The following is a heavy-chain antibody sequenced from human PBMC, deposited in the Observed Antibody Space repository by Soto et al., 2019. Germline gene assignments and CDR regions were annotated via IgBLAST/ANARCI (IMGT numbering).Heavy chain of an antibody. CDR3: AKDRVSEHNNGWPQGS. D-gene: IGHD6-19*01. CDR1: GLDVSGNY. V-gene: IGHV3-53*05. CDR2: IYSGGST. Sequence: GGSLRLSCAVSGLDVSGNYMTWVRQAPGKGLEWVSVIYSGGSTYYADSVKGRFTISRDNSKNTLYLQMNSLRAEDTAVYYCAKDRVSEHNNGWPQGSWGRGTQVTVSS. J-gene: IGHJ4*02.